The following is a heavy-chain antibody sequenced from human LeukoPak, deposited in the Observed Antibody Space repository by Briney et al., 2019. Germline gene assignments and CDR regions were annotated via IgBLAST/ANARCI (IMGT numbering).Heavy chain of an antibody. CDR1: GFTFSSYE. D-gene: IGHD3-10*01. Sequence: SGGSLRLSCAASGFTFSSYEMNWVRQAPGKRLEWVSYISSSGDIIYYADSVKGRFTISRDSAKNSLYLQMNSLRAEDTAVYYCARGVRIRLYQHWGQGTLVTVSS. V-gene: IGHV3-48*03. CDR3: ARGVRIRLYQH. CDR2: ISSSGDII. J-gene: IGHJ1*01.